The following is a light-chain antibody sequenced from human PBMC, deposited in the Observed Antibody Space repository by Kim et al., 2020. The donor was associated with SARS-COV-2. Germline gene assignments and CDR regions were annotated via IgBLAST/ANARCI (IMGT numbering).Light chain of an antibody. CDR3: NSRDSSGNHWV. CDR2: GKN. Sequence: ALGQTVRITCQGDSLRSYYASWYQQKPGQAPVLVIYGKNNRPSGIPDRLSGSNSGNTASLTITGAQAEDEADYYCNSRDSSGNHWVFGGGTQLTVL. CDR1: SLRSYY. V-gene: IGLV3-19*01. J-gene: IGLJ3*02.